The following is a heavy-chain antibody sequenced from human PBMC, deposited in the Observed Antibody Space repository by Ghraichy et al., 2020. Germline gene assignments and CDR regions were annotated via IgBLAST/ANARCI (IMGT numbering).Heavy chain of an antibody. CDR1: GFSLKTSGVG. D-gene: IGHD6-19*01. V-gene: IGHV2-5*01. CDR3: AQKSSGGTIDY. Sequence: SGPTLVKPTQTLTLTCTFSGFSLKTSGVGVGWIRQPPGKALEWLALIYWNDVKRFNPSLKSRLTITKDASKNQVVLTMTNINPVDTATYYCAQKSSGGTIDYWGQGTLVTVSS. J-gene: IGHJ4*02. CDR2: IYWNDVK.